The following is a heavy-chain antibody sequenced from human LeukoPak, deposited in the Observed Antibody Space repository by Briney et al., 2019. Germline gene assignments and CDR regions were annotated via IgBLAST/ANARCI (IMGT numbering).Heavy chain of an antibody. CDR1: GGSFIGYY. Sequence: PSETLSLTCAVYGGSFIGYYWSWIRQPPGKGLEWIGEINHSGSTNYNPSLKSRVTISVDTSKNQFSLKLSSVTAADTAVYYCVGRVITFDYWGQGTLVTVSS. CDR3: VGRVITFDY. V-gene: IGHV4-34*01. D-gene: IGHD3-22*01. J-gene: IGHJ4*02. CDR2: INHSGST.